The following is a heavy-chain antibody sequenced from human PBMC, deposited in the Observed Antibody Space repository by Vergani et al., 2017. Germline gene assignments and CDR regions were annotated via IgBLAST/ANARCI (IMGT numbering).Heavy chain of an antibody. CDR2: ISWNSGSI. V-gene: IGHV3-9*01. CDR1: GFNFDDYA. D-gene: IGHD1-14*01. CDR3: AKGTFTGGAYYYGMDV. J-gene: IGHJ6*02. Sequence: EVQLVESGGGLVQPGRSLRLSCAASGFNFDDYAMHWVRQAPGKGLEWVSGISWNSGSIGYADSVKGRFTISRDNAKNSLYLQMNSLRAEDTALYYCAKGTFTGGAYYYGMDVWGQGTTVTVSS.